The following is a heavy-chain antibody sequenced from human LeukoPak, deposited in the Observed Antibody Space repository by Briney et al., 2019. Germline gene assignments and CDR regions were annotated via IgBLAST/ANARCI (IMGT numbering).Heavy chain of an antibody. CDR2: IYYSGST. CDR3: ARHPTSSGWYPDAFDI. J-gene: IGHJ3*02. D-gene: IGHD6-19*01. CDR1: GGSISSYY. V-gene: IGHV4-59*08. Sequence: EPSETLSPTCTVSGGSISSYYWSWIRQPPGKGLEWIGYIYYSGSTNYNPSLKSRVTISVDTSKNQFSLKLSSVTAADTAVYYCARHPTSSGWYPDAFDIWGQGTMVTVSS.